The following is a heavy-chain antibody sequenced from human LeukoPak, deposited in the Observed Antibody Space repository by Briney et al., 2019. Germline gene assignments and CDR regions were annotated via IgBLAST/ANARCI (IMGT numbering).Heavy chain of an antibody. CDR1: GFTFSSYG. CDR3: AKSTSSLYDFWSGYADY. Sequence: PGGSLRLSCAASGFTFSSYGMHWVRQAPGKGLEWVAFIRYDGSNKYYADSVKGRFTISRDNSKNTLYLQMNSLRAEDTAVYYCAKSTSSLYDFWSGYADYWGQGTLVTVSS. J-gene: IGHJ4*02. V-gene: IGHV3-30*02. D-gene: IGHD3-3*01. CDR2: IRYDGSNK.